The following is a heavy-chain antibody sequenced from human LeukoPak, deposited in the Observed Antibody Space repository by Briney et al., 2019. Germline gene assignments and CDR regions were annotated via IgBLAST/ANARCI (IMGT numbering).Heavy chain of an antibody. D-gene: IGHD3-3*01. CDR1: GFTLSSYA. Sequence: GGSLRLSCAASGFTLSSYAMSWVRQAPGKGLEWVSAISGSGGSTYYADSVKGRFTISRDNSKNTLYLQMNSLRAEDTAVYYCAKARYDFWSGTDYWGQGTLVTVSS. V-gene: IGHV3-23*01. J-gene: IGHJ4*02. CDR2: ISGSGGST. CDR3: AKARYDFWSGTDY.